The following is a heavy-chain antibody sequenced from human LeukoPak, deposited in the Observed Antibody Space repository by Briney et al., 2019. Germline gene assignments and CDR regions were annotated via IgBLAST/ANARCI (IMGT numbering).Heavy chain of an antibody. J-gene: IGHJ6*03. Sequence: ASVKVSCKASGYTFTSYGISWVRQAPGQGLEWMGWISAYNGNTNYAQKLQGRVTITRNTSISTAYMELSSLRSEDTAVYYCARVGWELHHYYYYYMDVWGKGTTVTVSS. D-gene: IGHD1-26*01. V-gene: IGHV1-18*01. CDR3: ARVGWELHHYYYYYMDV. CDR1: GYTFTSYG. CDR2: ISAYNGNT.